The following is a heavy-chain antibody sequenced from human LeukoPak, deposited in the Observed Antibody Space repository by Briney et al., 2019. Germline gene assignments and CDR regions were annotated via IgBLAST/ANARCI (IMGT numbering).Heavy chain of an antibody. CDR2: ISSSSSYI. V-gene: IGHV3-21*01. D-gene: IGHD4-17*01. CDR3: ARENDYGDYVMDY. J-gene: IGHJ4*02. CDR1: GFTFSSYS. Sequence: PGGSLRLSCAASGFTFSSYSMNWVRQAPGKGLEWVSSISSSSSYIYYADSVKGRFTISRDNAKNSLYLQMNSLSAEDTAVYYCARENDYGDYVMDYWGQGTLVTVSS.